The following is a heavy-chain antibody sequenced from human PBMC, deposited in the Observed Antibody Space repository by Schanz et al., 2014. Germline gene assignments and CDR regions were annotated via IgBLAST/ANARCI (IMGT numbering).Heavy chain of an antibody. V-gene: IGHV3-48*01. J-gene: IGHJ4*02. CDR3: ARGGSGSHYHLDY. CDR1: GFTLSNYA. CDR2: ISGSSRTI. Sequence: EMQLLESGGGLAQPGGSLRLSCAASGFTLSNYAMSWVRQAPGKGLEWVSYISGSSRTIYYADSMKGRFTVSRDNAENALYLQMNSLRAEDTGLYFCARGGSGSHYHLDYWGQGTLVTVSS. D-gene: IGHD1-26*01.